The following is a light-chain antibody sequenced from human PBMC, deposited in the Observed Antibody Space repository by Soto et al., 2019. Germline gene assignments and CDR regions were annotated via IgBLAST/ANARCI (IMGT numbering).Light chain of an antibody. V-gene: IGKV1-9*01. Sequence: IQLTQSPSSLSASVGDRVTITCRASQGISSYFAWYQQKPGKAPKVLIYAASTLQNGVPPRFSGSGSGTDFTLTINSLQTEDVAVYYCQQYYSAPITFGQGTRLEIK. CDR2: AAS. CDR1: QGISSY. CDR3: QQYYSAPIT. J-gene: IGKJ5*01.